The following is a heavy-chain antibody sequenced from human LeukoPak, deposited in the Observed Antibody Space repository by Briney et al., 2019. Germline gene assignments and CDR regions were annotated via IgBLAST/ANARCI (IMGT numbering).Heavy chain of an antibody. CDR2: IYYSGST. V-gene: IGHV4-39*07. Sequence: SETLSLTCTVSGDSISGSSSYWGWIRQPPGEGLEWIGSIYYSGSTYYNTSLKSRVTISVDTSKNQFSLKLSSVTAADTAVYYCARVDCSSTSCSFDPWGQGTLVTVSS. CDR3: ARVDCSSTSCSFDP. D-gene: IGHD2-2*01. J-gene: IGHJ5*02. CDR1: GDSISGSSSY.